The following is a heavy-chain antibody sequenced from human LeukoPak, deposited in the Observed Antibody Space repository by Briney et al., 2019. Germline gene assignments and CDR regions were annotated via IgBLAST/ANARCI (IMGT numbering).Heavy chain of an antibody. D-gene: IGHD3-3*02. J-gene: IGHJ5*02. CDR2: IWYDASNK. Sequence: GRSLRLSCAASGFMFTGYGMHWVRQAPGKGLEWVAFIWYDASNKYYADSVKGRFTISRDNSKNTLYLQMNGLGAEDTSVYYCARRISGWFDPWGQGTLVTVSS. V-gene: IGHV3-33*01. CDR3: ARRISGWFDP. CDR1: GFMFTGYG.